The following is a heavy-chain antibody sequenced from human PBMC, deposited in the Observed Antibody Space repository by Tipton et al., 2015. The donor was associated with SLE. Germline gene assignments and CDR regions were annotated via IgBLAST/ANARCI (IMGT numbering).Heavy chain of an antibody. V-gene: IGHV3-21*01. CDR1: GFTFSSYS. Sequence: SLRLSCAASGFTFSSYSMNWVRQDPGKWLVWVSSISSSSSYIYYADSVKGRFTISRDNAKNSLYLQMNSLRAEDTAVYYCARERKGMVTPVSSFDYCGQGSLITVCS. D-gene: IGHD4-23*01. CDR3: ARERKGMVTPVSSFDY. J-gene: IGHJ4*02. CDR2: ISSSSSYI.